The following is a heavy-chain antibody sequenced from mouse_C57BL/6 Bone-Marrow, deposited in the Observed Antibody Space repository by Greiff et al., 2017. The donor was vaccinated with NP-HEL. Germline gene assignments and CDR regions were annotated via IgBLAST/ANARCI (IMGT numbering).Heavy chain of an antibody. J-gene: IGHJ3*01. D-gene: IGHD2-1*01. Sequence: QVQLQQPGAELVRPGSSVKLSCKASGYTFTSYWMHWVKQRPIQGLEWIGNIDPSDSETHYNQKFKDKATLTVDKSSSTAYMQLSSLTSEDSAVYYGAYGNYTAWFAYWGQGTLVTVSA. CDR1: GYTFTSYW. CDR3: AYGNYTAWFAY. V-gene: IGHV1-52*01. CDR2: IDPSDSET.